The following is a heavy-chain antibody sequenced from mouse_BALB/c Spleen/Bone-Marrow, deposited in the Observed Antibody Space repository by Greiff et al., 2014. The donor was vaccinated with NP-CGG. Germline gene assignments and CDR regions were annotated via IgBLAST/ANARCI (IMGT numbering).Heavy chain of an antibody. CDR2: IWAGGST. CDR3: ARGSYYEGAMDY. J-gene: IGHJ4*01. D-gene: IGHD1-1*01. Sequence: VQLQQSGPGLVAPSQSLSITCTVSGFSLTSYGVHWVRQPPGKVLEWLEVIWAGGSTNYNSALMSRLSISKDNSKSQVFLKMNSLQTDDTAMYYCARGSYYEGAMDYWGQGTSVTVSS. CDR1: GFSLTSYG. V-gene: IGHV2-9*02.